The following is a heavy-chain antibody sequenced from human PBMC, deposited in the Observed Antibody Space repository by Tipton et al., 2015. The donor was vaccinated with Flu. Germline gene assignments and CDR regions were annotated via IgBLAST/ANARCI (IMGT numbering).Heavy chain of an antibody. D-gene: IGHD1-1*01. V-gene: IGHV4-59*08. J-gene: IGHJ4*02. CDR3: ARHTYAQLGPPYFDF. CDR1: GGSLTNYY. Sequence: LVKPSETLSLTCSVSGGSLTNYYWSWIRQTPQKGLEWIGYVHYTGKTKFNPSLKSRLVMSVDPSKNQLYLRLTSLTASDTAVYYCARHTYAQLGPPYFDFWGQGTLVTVSS. CDR2: VHYTGKT.